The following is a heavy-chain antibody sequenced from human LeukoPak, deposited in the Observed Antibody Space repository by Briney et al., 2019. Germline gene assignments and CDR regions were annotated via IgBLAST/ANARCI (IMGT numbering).Heavy chain of an antibody. CDR2: IYGSGNTT. CDR1: GFTFSSYA. V-gene: IGHV3-23*01. D-gene: IGHD5-24*01. J-gene: IGHJ6*03. CDR3: AKMAGMTRQVYYMDV. Sequence: GGSLRLTCAASGFTFSSYAMSWARQAPGKGREGVSAIYGSGNTTYYAHSVKGRFTFSRDNSKNTLYLQMDGLRAKDTAVYYCAKMAGMTRQVYYMDVWGKGARSPSP.